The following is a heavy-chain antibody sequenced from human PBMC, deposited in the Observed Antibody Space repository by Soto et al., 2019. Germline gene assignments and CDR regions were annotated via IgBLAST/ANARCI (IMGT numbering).Heavy chain of an antibody. D-gene: IGHD1-7*01. J-gene: IGHJ6*03. V-gene: IGHV6-1*01. CDR2: TYYRTRWYY. CDR1: GDSVSSNCAA. Sequence: PSQTLSLTCVISGDSVSSNCAAWNWIKQSPSRGLEWLGRTYYRTRWYYDYAVSVRSRITVNPDTSKNQFSLQLTSVTPEDTAVYYCAGTTSHYWYYMDVWGKGTTVTVSS. CDR3: AGTTSHYWYYMDV.